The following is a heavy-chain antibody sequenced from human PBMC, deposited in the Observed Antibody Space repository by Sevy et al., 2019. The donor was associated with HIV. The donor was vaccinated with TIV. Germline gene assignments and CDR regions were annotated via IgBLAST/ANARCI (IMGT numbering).Heavy chain of an antibody. CDR3: ARDAERVIVPTAWFDS. J-gene: IGHJ5*01. V-gene: IGHV3-33*01. CDR2: IWYDGRTE. CDR1: GFTFRSFS. Sequence: GGSLRLSCVASGFTFRSFSMHWVRQAPGKGLEWVAAIWYDGRTEQYADSVQGRFTISRDNSKKTLYLQMNSLRDEDTAMCYCARDAERVIVPTAWFDSWGQGTLVTVSS. D-gene: IGHD1-1*01.